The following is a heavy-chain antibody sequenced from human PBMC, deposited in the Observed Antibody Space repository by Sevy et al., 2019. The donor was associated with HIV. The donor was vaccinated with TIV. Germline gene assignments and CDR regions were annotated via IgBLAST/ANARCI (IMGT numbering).Heavy chain of an antibody. Sequence: SETLSLTCTVSGGSITSLYWNWIRQPPGKGLEWIANIYYNGHINYNPTLKSRVTLSLDTSKNQFSLRLSSVTTADTAMYYCAGENAWGRGYSWGQGTLVTVSS. D-gene: IGHD1-26*01. CDR2: IYYNGHI. J-gene: IGHJ4*02. V-gene: IGHV4-59*08. CDR3: AGENAWGRGYS. CDR1: GGSITSLY.